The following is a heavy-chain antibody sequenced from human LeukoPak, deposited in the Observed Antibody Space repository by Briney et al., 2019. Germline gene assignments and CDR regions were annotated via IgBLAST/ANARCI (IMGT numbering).Heavy chain of an antibody. CDR3: ARDHNWGDPYFDY. D-gene: IGHD7-27*01. CDR1: GLAFSTYS. CDR2: ISASGSST. Sequence: GGSLRLSCAASGLAFSTYSMSWVRQAPGKGLYWVSGISASGSSTYYADSVKGRFTISRDNAKNSLYLQMNSLRAEDTAVYYCARDHNWGDPYFDYWGQGTLVTVSS. V-gene: IGHV3-21*01. J-gene: IGHJ4*02.